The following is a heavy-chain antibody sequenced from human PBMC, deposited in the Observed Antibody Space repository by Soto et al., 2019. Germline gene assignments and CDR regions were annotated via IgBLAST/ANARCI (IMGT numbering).Heavy chain of an antibody. CDR2: IIPIFGTA. J-gene: IGHJ4*02. CDR3: ARDLFGYYGSGSFGGR. CDR1: GGTFSSYA. Sequence: SVKVSCKASGGTFSSYAISWVRQAPGQGLEWMGGIIPIFGTANYAQKFQGRVTITADESTSTAYMELSSLRSEDTAVYYCARDLFGYYGSGSFGGRWGQGTLVTVSS. D-gene: IGHD3-10*01. V-gene: IGHV1-69*13.